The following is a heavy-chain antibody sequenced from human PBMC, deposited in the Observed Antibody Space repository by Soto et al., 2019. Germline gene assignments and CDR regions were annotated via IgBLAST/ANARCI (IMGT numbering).Heavy chain of an antibody. J-gene: IGHJ5*02. CDR3: ARYSDILTGYYRWFDP. V-gene: IGHV4-61*01. Sequence: SETLSLTCTVSGGSVSSGSYYWSWIRQPPGKGLEWIGYIYYSGSTNYNPSLKSRVTISVDTSKNQFSLKLSSVTAADTAVYYCARYSDILTGYYRWFDPWGQGTLVTVSS. CDR1: GGSVSSGSYY. CDR2: IYYSGST. D-gene: IGHD3-9*01.